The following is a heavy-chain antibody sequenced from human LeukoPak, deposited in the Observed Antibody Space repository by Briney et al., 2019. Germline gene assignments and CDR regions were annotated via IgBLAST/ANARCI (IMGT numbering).Heavy chain of an antibody. J-gene: IGHJ3*02. CDR2: INPNSGGT. Sequence: ASVKVSCKASGYTFTGYYMHWVRQAPGQGLEWMGWINPNSGGTNYAQKFQGRVTMTRDTSIGTAYMELSRLRSDDTAVYYCARPLNYYGSGRSDAFDIWGQGTMVTVSS. D-gene: IGHD3-10*01. CDR1: GYTFTGYY. V-gene: IGHV1-2*02. CDR3: ARPLNYYGSGRSDAFDI.